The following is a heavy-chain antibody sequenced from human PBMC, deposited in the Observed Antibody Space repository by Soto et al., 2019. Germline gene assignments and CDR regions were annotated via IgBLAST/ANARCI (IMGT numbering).Heavy chain of an antibody. Sequence: QVQLVQSGAEVKKPGASVKVSCKASGYTFTTYDISWVRQAPGQGLEWMGWISALNGNTNYAQKLQGRVTMTTDTSTSTAYMELRSLRSDDTAVYYCARAVSHFYHYYYMDVWGKGTTVTVSS. J-gene: IGHJ6*03. CDR3: ARAVSHFYHYYYMDV. CDR1: GYTFTTYD. D-gene: IGHD2-8*01. V-gene: IGHV1-18*01. CDR2: ISALNGNT.